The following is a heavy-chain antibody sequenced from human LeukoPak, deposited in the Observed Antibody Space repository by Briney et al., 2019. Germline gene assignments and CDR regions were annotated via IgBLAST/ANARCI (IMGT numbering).Heavy chain of an antibody. V-gene: IGHV3-21*01. CDR2: ISSSSSYI. CDR1: GFTFSSYS. J-gene: IGHJ4*02. Sequence: KSGGSLRLSCAASGFTFSSYSMNWVRQAPGKGLEWVSSISSSSSYIYYADSVKGRFTISRDNAKNSLYLQMNSLRAEDTGVYYCARDLVGGSQFDYWGQGTLVTVSS. D-gene: IGHD1-26*01. CDR3: ARDLVGGSQFDY.